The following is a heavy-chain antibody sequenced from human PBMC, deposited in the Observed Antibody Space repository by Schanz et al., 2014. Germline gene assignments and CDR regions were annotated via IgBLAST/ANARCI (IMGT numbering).Heavy chain of an antibody. V-gene: IGHV1-46*01. CDR1: GYTFTTYF. CDR2: FNPSDSRT. CDR3: ARGFLASGGKTFDC. Sequence: QVQLVQSGAEVKTPGASVMISCKTSGYTFTTYFIHWVRQAPGQGLEWMGLFNPSDSRTYFAQNFLGRVTVTSDTSTSTVYMEMSSLRSEDTAVYYCARGFLASGGKTFDCWGQGTLVTVSS. J-gene: IGHJ4*02. D-gene: IGHD1-26*01.